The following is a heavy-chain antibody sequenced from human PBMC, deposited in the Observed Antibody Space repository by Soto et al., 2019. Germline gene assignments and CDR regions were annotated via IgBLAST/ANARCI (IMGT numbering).Heavy chain of an antibody. D-gene: IGHD5-18*01. CDR3: ASARGYSTFHSGFHFDY. CDR1: GFTFSSYA. CDR2: ISYDVNNK. V-gene: IGHV3-30-3*01. J-gene: IGHJ4*02. Sequence: QVQLVESGGGVVQPGRSLRLSCAASGFTFSSYAMHWVRQAPGKGLEWVAVISYDVNNKYYADSVKGRFTISRDNSKSTLYLQMNSLGPEDTALCFCASARGYSTFHSGFHFDYWGQGSLVTVSS.